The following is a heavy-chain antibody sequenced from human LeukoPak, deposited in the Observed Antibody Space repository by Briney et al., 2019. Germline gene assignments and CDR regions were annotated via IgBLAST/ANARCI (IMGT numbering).Heavy chain of an antibody. V-gene: IGHV3-23*01. CDR2: ISGTGGST. J-gene: IGHJ4*02. D-gene: IGHD3-22*01. Sequence: GGSLRLSCAASGFTFSNSAMSWVRQAPGKGLEWVSGISGTGGSTYYADSVKGRFTISRDNSKNTLYLQMNSLRAEDTAVYYCAKHINYYDSSDYDYWGQGTLVTVSS. CDR3: AKHINYYDSSDYDY. CDR1: GFTFSNSA.